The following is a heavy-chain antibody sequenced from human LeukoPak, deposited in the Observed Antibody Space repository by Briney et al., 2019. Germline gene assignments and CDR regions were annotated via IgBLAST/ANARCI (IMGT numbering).Heavy chain of an antibody. Sequence: GGSLRLSCAASGFTFSSYGMSWVRQAPGKGLEWVSSISGSGGSTYYADSVKGRFTISRDNSKNTLYLQMNSLRAEDTAVYYCTKGGDIVVVVAATSTPFDYWGQGTLVTVSS. CDR3: TKGGDIVVVVAATSTPFDY. CDR1: GFTFSSYG. V-gene: IGHV3-23*01. J-gene: IGHJ4*02. D-gene: IGHD2-15*01. CDR2: ISGSGGST.